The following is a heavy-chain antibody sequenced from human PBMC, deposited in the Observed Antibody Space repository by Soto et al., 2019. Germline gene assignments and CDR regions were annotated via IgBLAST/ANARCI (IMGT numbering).Heavy chain of an antibody. D-gene: IGHD1-26*01. CDR1: GYTFTSYG. CDR2: ISAYNGNT. Sequence: ASVKVSCKASGYTFTSYGISWVRQAPGQGLEWMGWISAYNGNTNYAQKLQGRVTMTTDTSTSTAYMELRSLRSDDTAVYYCARDSGSGSYLEAFDIWGQGTMVTVSS. V-gene: IGHV1-18*01. J-gene: IGHJ3*02. CDR3: ARDSGSGSYLEAFDI.